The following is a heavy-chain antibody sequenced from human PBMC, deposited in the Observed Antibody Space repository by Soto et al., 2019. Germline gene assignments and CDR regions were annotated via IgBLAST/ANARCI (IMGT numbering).Heavy chain of an antibody. V-gene: IGHV1-18*01. Sequence: XSVKVSYKASGYTFTTYGISWVRQTPGQGLEWMGWISAYNGNTNYAQKLQGRVTMTTDTSTSTAYMELRSLSSDDTAVYYCGRAGWELLGNWFDPWGQGILVTVSS. CDR1: GYTFTTYG. CDR2: ISAYNGNT. J-gene: IGHJ5*02. D-gene: IGHD1-26*01. CDR3: GRAGWELLGNWFDP.